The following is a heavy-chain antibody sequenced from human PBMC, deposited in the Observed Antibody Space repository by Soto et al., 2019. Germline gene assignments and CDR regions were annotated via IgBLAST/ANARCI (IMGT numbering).Heavy chain of an antibody. CDR2: ISGGGGGT. CDR1: AFTFSNSG. V-gene: IGHV3-23*01. Sequence: EVQLLESGGGLVQPGGSLRLSCAASAFTFSNSGMSWVRQAPGKGLEWVSSISGGGGGTDYADSVKGRFTISRDNSKNTLYLQMNSPRAEDTAVYYCAKDTQIYWCFDLWGRGTLVTVSS. J-gene: IGHJ2*01. CDR3: AKDTQIYWCFDL.